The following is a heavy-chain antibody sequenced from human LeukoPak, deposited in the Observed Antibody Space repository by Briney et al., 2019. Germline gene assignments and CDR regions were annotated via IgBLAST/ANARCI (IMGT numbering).Heavy chain of an antibody. J-gene: IGHJ4*02. CDR1: GGSISSSNW. CDR2: IYYSGST. V-gene: IGHV4-4*02. CDR3: ARFSGACFDY. Sequence: SGTLSLTCAVSGGSISSSNWWSWVRQPPGKGLEWIGSIYYSGSTYYNPSLKSRVTISVDTSKNQFSLKLSSVTAADTAVYYCARFSGACFDYWGQGTLVTVSS. D-gene: IGHD3-3*02.